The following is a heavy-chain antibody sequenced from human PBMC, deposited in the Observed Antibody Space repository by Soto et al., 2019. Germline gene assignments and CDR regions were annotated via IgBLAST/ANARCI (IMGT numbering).Heavy chain of an antibody. V-gene: IGHV3-53*01. CDR2: IYTDGST. CDR1: GFTVGSNF. CDR3: ARDPPVTTDYGLDV. D-gene: IGHD4-17*01. Sequence: GGSLRLSCAASGFTVGSNFMTWVRQAPGKGLEWISFIYTDGSTYYTDSVKGRFTISRDDSKNTVYLQMNSLRAEDTAVYYCARDPPVTTDYGLDVWGQGTTVTVSS. J-gene: IGHJ6*02.